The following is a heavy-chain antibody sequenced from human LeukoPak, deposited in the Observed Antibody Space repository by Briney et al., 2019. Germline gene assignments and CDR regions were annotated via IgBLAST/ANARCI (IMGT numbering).Heavy chain of an antibody. D-gene: IGHD2-2*01. Sequence: EASVKVSCKVSGYTLTELSMHWVRQAPGKGLEWMGGFDPEDGVTIYAQKFQGRVTMTEDTSTDTAYMELSSLRSEDTAVYYRATAVVPAVLDAFDIWGQGTMVTVSS. CDR1: GYTLTELS. V-gene: IGHV1-24*01. CDR2: FDPEDGVT. J-gene: IGHJ3*02. CDR3: ATAVVPAVLDAFDI.